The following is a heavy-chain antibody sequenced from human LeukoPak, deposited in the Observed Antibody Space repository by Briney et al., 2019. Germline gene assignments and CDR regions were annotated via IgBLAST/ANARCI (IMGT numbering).Heavy chain of an antibody. CDR3: ASLWFGELFSEEDAFDI. V-gene: IGHV3-20*04. J-gene: IGHJ3*02. Sequence: GGSLRLSCAASGFTFSSYNMNWVRQAPGKGLEWVSGINWNGGSTGYADSVKGRFTISRDNAKNSLYLQMNSLRAEDTALYYCASLWFGELFSEEDAFDIWGQGTMVTVSS. CDR1: GFTFSSYN. CDR2: INWNGGST. D-gene: IGHD3-10*01.